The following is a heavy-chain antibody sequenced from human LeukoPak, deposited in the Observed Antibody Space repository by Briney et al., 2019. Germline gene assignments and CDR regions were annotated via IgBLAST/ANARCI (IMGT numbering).Heavy chain of an antibody. CDR2: ISWNSGSI. J-gene: IGHJ6*02. D-gene: IGHD6-19*01. CDR3: AKDGQWLTLQGYYGMDV. CDR1: GFTFDDYA. Sequence: QSGGSLRLSCAASGFTFDDYAMHWVRQAPGKGLEWVSGISWNSGSIGYADSVKGRFTISRDNAKNSLYLQMNSLRAEDTALYYCAKDGQWLTLQGYYGMDVWGQGTTVTVSS. V-gene: IGHV3-9*01.